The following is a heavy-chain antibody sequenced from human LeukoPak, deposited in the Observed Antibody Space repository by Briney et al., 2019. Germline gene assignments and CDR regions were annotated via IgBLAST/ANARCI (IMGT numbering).Heavy chain of an antibody. CDR3: AKSGCSGGSCYDAFDI. Sequence: GRSLRLSCAASGFTFSSYGMHWVRQAPGKGLEWVAVISYDGSNKYYADSVKGRFTISRDNSKNTLYLQMNSLRAEDTAVYYCAKSGCSGGSCYDAFDIWGQGTMVTVSS. CDR2: ISYDGSNK. V-gene: IGHV3-30*18. D-gene: IGHD2-15*01. J-gene: IGHJ3*02. CDR1: GFTFSSYG.